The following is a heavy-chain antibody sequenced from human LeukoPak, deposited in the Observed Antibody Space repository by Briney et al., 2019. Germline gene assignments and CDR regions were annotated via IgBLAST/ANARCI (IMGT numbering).Heavy chain of an antibody. CDR2: IYHSGNT. V-gene: IGHV4-4*09. CDR1: GASMSSNY. J-gene: IGHJ4*02. D-gene: IGHD6-19*01. Sequence: SETLSLTCNVSGASMSSNYWSWIRQPPGKGLEWIGYIYHSGNTNYSPSLESRVTMSVDESKNQFSLRVHFVSAADTAVYYCASTRRAAVAGRFDSRGQGTLVTVSS. CDR3: ASTRRAAVAGRFDS.